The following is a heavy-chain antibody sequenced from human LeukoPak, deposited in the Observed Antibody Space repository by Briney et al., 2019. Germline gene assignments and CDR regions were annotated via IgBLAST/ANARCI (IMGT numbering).Heavy chain of an antibody. CDR2: INPNSGGT. CDR3: ARVKGGVLRYFDWLTYFDY. Sequence: ASVKVSCKASGYTFTGYYMHWVRQAPGQGLEWMGWINPNSGGTNYAQKFQGRVTMTRDTSISTAYMELSRLRSDDTAVYYCARVKGGVLRYFDWLTYFDYWGQGTLVTVSS. D-gene: IGHD3-9*01. CDR1: GYTFTGYY. J-gene: IGHJ4*02. V-gene: IGHV1-2*02.